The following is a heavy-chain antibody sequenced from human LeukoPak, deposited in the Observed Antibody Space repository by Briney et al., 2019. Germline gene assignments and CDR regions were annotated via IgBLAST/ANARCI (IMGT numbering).Heavy chain of an antibody. CDR3: ARATEYYYDSSGYEADGMDV. J-gene: IGHJ6*02. Sequence: GGSLRLSCAASGFTFSSYSMNWVRQAPGKGLEWFSSISSSSSYIYYADSVKGRFTISRDNAKNSLYLQMNSLRAEDTAVYYCARATEYYYDSSGYEADGMDVWGQGTTVTVSS. CDR1: GFTFSSYS. CDR2: ISSSSSYI. V-gene: IGHV3-21*01. D-gene: IGHD3-22*01.